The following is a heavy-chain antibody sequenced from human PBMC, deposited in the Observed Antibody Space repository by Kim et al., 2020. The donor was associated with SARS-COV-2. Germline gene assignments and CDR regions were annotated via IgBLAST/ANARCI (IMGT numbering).Heavy chain of an antibody. CDR1: GSTSNNFA. CDR2: ISLDSGPT. D-gene: IGHD1-1*01. V-gene: IGHV3-9*02. CDR3: TKDITPGGADV. J-gene: IGHJ6*02. Sequence: GGSLRLSCEVSGSTSNNFAMHWVRQAPGKGLEWVSAISLDSGPTGYADSVKGRFTVSRDNANNSLYLQMNSLRPEDTALYYCTKDITPGGADVRGQGTAVTVSS.